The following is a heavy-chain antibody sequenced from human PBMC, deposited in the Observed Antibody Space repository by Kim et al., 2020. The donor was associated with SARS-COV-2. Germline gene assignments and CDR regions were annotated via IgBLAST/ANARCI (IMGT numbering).Heavy chain of an antibody. D-gene: IGHD5-12*01. CDR1: GYSFTNYW. Sequence: GESLKISCKASGYSFTNYWIGWVRQSPGKGLEWVGIGYPDNSDTRYGPSFRGQVTISADKSITTAYLQWSSLKASDTAIYYCVRGEGGYNYGYWGQGTLVTVSS. J-gene: IGHJ4*02. CDR3: VRGEGGYNYGY. V-gene: IGHV5-51*01. CDR2: GYPDNSDT.